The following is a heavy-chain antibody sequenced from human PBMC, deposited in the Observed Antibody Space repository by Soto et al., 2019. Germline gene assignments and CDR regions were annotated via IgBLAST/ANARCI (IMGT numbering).Heavy chain of an antibody. D-gene: IGHD3-9*01. Sequence: PSEILSLTCTVSGGSISSSSYYWGWIRQPPGKGLEWIGSIYYSGSTYYNPSLKSRVTISVDTSKNQFSLKLSSVTAADTAVYYCDRQSTRFEYYYYCMDVWGQGTTVTVCS. V-gene: IGHV4-39*01. CDR3: DRQSTRFEYYYYCMDV. CDR2: IYYSGST. J-gene: IGHJ6*02. CDR1: GGSISSSSYY.